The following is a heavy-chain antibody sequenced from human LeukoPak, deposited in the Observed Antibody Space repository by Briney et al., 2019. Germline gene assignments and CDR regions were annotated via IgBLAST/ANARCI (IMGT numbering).Heavy chain of an antibody. J-gene: IGHJ6*02. CDR1: GFTFSSYA. CDR2: ISGSGDST. CDR3: AKVDDSSGYGYYYGMDV. D-gene: IGHD3-22*01. V-gene: IGHV3-23*01. Sequence: PGGSLRLSCAASGFTFSSYAMSWVRQAPGKGLEWVSSISGSGDSTYYADSVKGRFTISRDNSKNTLYLQMNSLRAEDTAVYYCAKVDDSSGYGYYYGMDVWGQGTTVTVSS.